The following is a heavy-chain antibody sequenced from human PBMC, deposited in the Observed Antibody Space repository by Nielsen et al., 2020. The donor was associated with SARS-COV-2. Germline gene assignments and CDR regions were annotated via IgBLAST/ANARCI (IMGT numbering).Heavy chain of an antibody. D-gene: IGHD5-24*01. CDR1: GFTFDDYA. J-gene: IGHJ4*02. Sequence: LRLSCAASGFTFDDYAMHWVRQAPGKGLEWVSGISWNSGSIAYADSVKGRFTISRDNAKNSLFLQMNSLRAEDTAVYYCASLLDGRYYFDYWGQGNLVTVSS. CDR3: ASLLDGRYYFDY. CDR2: ISWNSGSI. V-gene: IGHV3-9*01.